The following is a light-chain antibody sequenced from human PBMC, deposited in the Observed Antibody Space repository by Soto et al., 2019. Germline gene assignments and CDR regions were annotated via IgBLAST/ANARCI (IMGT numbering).Light chain of an antibody. Sequence: DIQMTQSPSTLSASIGDRVTITCRASQSINTWLAWFQQKPGKAPKLLIYKASSLESGVPPRFSGSGSGTEFTLTISSLQPDDFATYYCQHYNNYPWTFGQGTKVEFK. J-gene: IGKJ1*01. CDR2: KAS. V-gene: IGKV1-5*03. CDR1: QSINTW. CDR3: QHYNNYPWT.